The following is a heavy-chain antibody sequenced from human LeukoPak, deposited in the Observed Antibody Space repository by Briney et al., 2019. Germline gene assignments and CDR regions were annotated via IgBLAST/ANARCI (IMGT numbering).Heavy chain of an antibody. CDR3: ARGKTEYDFWSGYPTYYGMDV. D-gene: IGHD3-3*01. CDR1: GGSISSGGYS. J-gene: IGHJ6*02. Sequence: SQTLSLTCAVSGGSISSGGYSWSWIRQPPGKGLEWIGYIYHSGSTYYNPSLKSRVTISVDRSKNQFSLKLSSVTAADTAVYYCARGKTEYDFWSGYPTYYGMDVWGQGTTVTVSS. V-gene: IGHV4-30-2*01. CDR2: IYHSGST.